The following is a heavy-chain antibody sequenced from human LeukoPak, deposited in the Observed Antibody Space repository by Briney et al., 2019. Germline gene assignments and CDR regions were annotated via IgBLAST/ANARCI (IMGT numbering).Heavy chain of an antibody. V-gene: IGHV3-11*06. J-gene: IGHJ6*02. CDR1: GFTFSDYY. CDR2: IGSSSTYT. D-gene: IGHD4-17*01. Sequence: GGSLRLSCAASGFTFSDYYMNWIRQAPGEGLEWVSYIGSSSTYTNYADSVKGRFTISRDNAKNSLYLQMNSLRAEDTAVYYCARGGTVTKPYYYGMDVWGQGTTVTVSS. CDR3: ARGGTVTKPYYYGMDV.